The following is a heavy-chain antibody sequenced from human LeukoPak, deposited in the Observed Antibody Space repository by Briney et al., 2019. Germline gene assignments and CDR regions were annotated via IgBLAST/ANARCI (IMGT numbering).Heavy chain of an antibody. V-gene: IGHV4-39*07. J-gene: IGHJ6*03. CDR1: GGSISSSSYY. CDR3: ARVRCSGGSCPYYYYYMDV. CDR2: IHYSGST. Sequence: SETLSLTCTVSGGSISSSSYYWAWIRQPPGKGLEWIGSIHYSGSTYYNPSLQSRVTISIDTSKNQFSLKLRFVTAADTAVYYCARVRCSGGSCPYYYYYMDVWGKGTTVTISS. D-gene: IGHD2-15*01.